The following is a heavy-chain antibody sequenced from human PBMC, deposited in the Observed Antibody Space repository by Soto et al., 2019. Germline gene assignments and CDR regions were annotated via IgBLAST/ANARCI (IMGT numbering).Heavy chain of an antibody. CDR1: GFTFSSYA. D-gene: IGHD2-2*01. V-gene: IGHV3-23*01. CDR3: ASSLTFMPDALDI. CDR2: ISGSGDST. Sequence: GGSLRLSCAASGFTFSSYAMSWVRQAPGKGLEWVSSISGSGDSTYYADSVKGRFTISRDNSKNTLYLQMNSLRAEDPAVYYCASSLTFMPDALDIWGQGTLVTVSS. J-gene: IGHJ3*02.